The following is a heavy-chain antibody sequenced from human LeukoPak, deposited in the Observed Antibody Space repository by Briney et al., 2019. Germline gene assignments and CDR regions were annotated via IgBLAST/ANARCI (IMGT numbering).Heavy chain of an antibody. CDR2: INWNGGST. Sequence: GGSLRLSCAASGFTLSSYWMTWVRQAPGKGLEWVSGINWNGGSTGYADSVKGRFTISRDNAKNSLYLQMNSLRAEDTALYHCARDRGYYDSSGYLYWFDPWGQGTLVTVSS. V-gene: IGHV3-20*01. CDR1: GFTLSSYW. J-gene: IGHJ5*02. CDR3: ARDRGYYDSSGYLYWFDP. D-gene: IGHD3-22*01.